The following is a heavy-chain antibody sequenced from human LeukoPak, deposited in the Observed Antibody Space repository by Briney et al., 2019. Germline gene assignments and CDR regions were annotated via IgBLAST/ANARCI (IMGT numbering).Heavy chain of an antibody. CDR3: ASSGYYYWNWFDP. Sequence: QPGGSLRLSCAASGFTFSSYAMHWVRQAPGKGLEWVAVISYDGSNKYYADSVKGRFTIYRDNSKNTLYLQMNSMRAEDPAVYYCASSGYYYWNWFDPWGQGTLVNVSS. V-gene: IGHV3-30-3*01. CDR1: GFTFSSYA. J-gene: IGHJ5*02. D-gene: IGHD3-22*01. CDR2: ISYDGSNK.